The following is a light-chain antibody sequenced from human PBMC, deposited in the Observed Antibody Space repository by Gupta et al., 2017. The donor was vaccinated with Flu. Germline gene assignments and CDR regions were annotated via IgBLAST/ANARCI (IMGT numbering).Light chain of an antibody. CDR2: GEA. CDR1: QGVSNNH. J-gene: IGKJ4*01. V-gene: IGKV3-20*01. CDR3: QQDRSQPPFA. Sequence: EIVLTHPPGILSLSPGERATLSCRASQGVSNNHLAWYQQKPGQAPRLLVYGEASRAAGIPERFSGSGYGKDLGLTISRREQEDFAVYYCQQDRSQPPFAFGGGTKVEIK.